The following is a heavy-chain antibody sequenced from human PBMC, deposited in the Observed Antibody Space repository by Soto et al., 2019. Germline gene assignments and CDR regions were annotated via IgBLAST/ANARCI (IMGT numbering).Heavy chain of an antibody. V-gene: IGHV1-2*07. CDR2: LNPNSGDT. CDR3: TSAPAACTEDWFYR. CDR1: GYTYTVYH. J-gene: IGHJ5*01. D-gene: IGHD2-8*02. Sequence: ASVKVSCKTSGYTYTVYHVHWVRQVPGRGIRWMGWLNPNSGDTSYVPEFQGRVTITRDTASATGCWELSSLKTDDTAVHYRTSAPAACTEDWFYRWRQVTRVTVSS.